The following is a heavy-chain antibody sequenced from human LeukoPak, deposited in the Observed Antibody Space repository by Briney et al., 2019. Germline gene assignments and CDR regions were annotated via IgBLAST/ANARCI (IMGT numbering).Heavy chain of an antibody. V-gene: IGHV3-9*01. J-gene: IGHJ6*03. D-gene: IGHD1-26*01. CDR2: ISWNSGSI. CDR1: GFTFDDYA. CDR3: ARDPYSGSYGNYYYYFMDV. Sequence: GRSLRLSCAASGFTFDDYAMHWVRQAPGKGLEWVSGISWNSGSIGYADSVKGRFTIYRDNAKNSLYLQMNSLRAEDTAVYYCARDPYSGSYGNYYYYFMDVWGKGTTVTISS.